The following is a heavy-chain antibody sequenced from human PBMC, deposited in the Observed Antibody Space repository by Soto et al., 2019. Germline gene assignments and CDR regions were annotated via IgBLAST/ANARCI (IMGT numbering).Heavy chain of an antibody. J-gene: IGHJ6*03. CDR2: ISAYNGNT. Sequence: QVQLVQSGAEVKKPGASVKVSCKASGYTFTSYGISWVRQAPGQGLEWMGCISAYNGNTNYAQKLQGRVTMTTDTSTSTAYMELRSLRSDDTAVYYCARDLVDILMVYATPNYYYYMDVWGKGTTVTVSS. D-gene: IGHD2-8*01. CDR1: GYTFTSYG. V-gene: IGHV1-18*01. CDR3: ARDLVDILMVYATPNYYYYMDV.